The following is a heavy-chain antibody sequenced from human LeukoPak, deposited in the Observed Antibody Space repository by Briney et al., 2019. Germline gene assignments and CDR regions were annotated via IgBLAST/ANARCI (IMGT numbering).Heavy chain of an antibody. CDR3: ARSGYSFLVVY. CDR2: MSSSGTT. V-gene: IGHV4-39*01. D-gene: IGHD5-18*01. Sequence: SETLSLTCSVSGGSISSSSHYWGWIRQPPGKGLEWIASMSSSGTTYYKPSLKSRVTISVDTSTNQISLHLSSMSAADTAVYFCARSGYSFLVVYWGQGTLVTVSS. J-gene: IGHJ4*02. CDR1: GGSISSSSHY.